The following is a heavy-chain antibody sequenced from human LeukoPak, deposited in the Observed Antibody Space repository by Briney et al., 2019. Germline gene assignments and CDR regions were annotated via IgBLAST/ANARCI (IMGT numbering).Heavy chain of an antibody. D-gene: IGHD5-24*01. CDR1: GGSISSSSYY. V-gene: IGHV4-39*01. CDR3: ATHTGGRRDGYNFDY. J-gene: IGHJ4*02. Sequence: SETLSLTCTVSGGSISSSSYYWGWIRQPPGKGLEWIGSIYYSGSTYYNPSLKSRVTISVDTSKNQFSLKLSSVTAADTAVYYCATHTGGRRDGYNFDYWGQGTLVTVSS. CDR2: IYYSGST.